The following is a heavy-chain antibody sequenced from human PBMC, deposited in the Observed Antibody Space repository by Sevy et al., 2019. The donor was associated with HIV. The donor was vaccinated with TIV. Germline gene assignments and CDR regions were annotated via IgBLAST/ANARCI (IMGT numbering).Heavy chain of an antibody. V-gene: IGHV3-21*01. D-gene: IGHD3-22*01. Sequence: GGSLRLSCAASGFTFSSYSMNWVRQAPGKGLEWVSSISSSSSYIYYADSVKGRFTISRDNAKNSLYLQMNSLRVEDTALYYCARGLISSGYNYFDYWGQGTLVTVSS. CDR3: ARGLISSGYNYFDY. CDR2: ISSSSSYI. CDR1: GFTFSSYS. J-gene: IGHJ4*02.